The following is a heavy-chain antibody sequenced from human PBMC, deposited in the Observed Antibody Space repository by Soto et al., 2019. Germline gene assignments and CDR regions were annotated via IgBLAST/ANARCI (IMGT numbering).Heavy chain of an antibody. CDR1: GFTFSSYG. J-gene: IGHJ6*02. V-gene: IGHV3-33*01. CDR2: IWYDGSNK. Sequence: GSLRLSCAASGFTFSSYGMHWVRQAPGKGLEWVAVIWYDGSNKYYADSVKGRFTISRDNSKNTLYLQMNSLRAEDTAVYYCARDMYYYDSSGPPKTTYYYGMDVWGQGTTVTVSS. CDR3: ARDMYYYDSSGPPKTTYYYGMDV. D-gene: IGHD3-22*01.